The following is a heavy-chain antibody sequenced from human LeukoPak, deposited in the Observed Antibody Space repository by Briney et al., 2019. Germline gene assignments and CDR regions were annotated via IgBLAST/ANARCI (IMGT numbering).Heavy chain of an antibody. V-gene: IGHV5-51*01. CDR2: IYPGDSDS. CDR1: GYTFTSYW. CDR3: ARHSRMATITDLDY. J-gene: IGHJ4*02. Sequence: GESLKISCKGSGYTFTSYWIGWVRQMPGKGLEWMGIIYPGDSDSRYSPSFQGQVTISADKSISTAYLQWSSLKASDTAIYYCARHSRMATITDLDYWGQGTLVTVSS. D-gene: IGHD5-24*01.